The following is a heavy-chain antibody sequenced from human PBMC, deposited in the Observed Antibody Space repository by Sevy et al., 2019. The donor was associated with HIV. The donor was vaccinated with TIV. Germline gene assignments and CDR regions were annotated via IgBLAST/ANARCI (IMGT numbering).Heavy chain of an antibody. Sequence: SETLSLTCAVSAGSISSSNWWSWVRQPPGKGLEWIGEIYHSGSTNYNPSLKSRVTISVDKSKNQFSLKLSSVTAADTAVYYCARVRAAARDPYYYYGMDVWGQGTTVTVSS. CDR1: AGSISSSNW. J-gene: IGHJ6*02. CDR2: IYHSGST. CDR3: ARVRAAARDPYYYYGMDV. D-gene: IGHD6-13*01. V-gene: IGHV4-4*02.